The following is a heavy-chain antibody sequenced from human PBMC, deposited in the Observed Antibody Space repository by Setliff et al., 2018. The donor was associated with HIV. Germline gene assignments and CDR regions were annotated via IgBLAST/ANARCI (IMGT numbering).Heavy chain of an antibody. D-gene: IGHD2-21*01. CDR1: GGTFSTYV. CDR2: ITPILRTT. Sequence: SVKVSCKASGGTFSTYVWTWVRQAPGQGLEWMGGITPILRTTKYAQKFQGRVTITGDMSTSTVHMEMSNLSAEDTAVYYCARDHQTMLWLDYWGQGTLVTVSS. J-gene: IGHJ4*02. CDR3: ARDHQTMLWLDY. V-gene: IGHV1-69*06.